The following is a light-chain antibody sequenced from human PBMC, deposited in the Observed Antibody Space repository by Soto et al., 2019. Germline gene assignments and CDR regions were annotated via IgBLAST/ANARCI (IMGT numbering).Light chain of an antibody. CDR2: LNS. V-gene: IGLV1-40*01. J-gene: IGLJ1*01. Sequence: QSVLTQPPSVSGAPGQRVTISCTGSSSNIGAGYDVHWYQQLPGTAPKLLIYLNSNRPSGVPDRFSGSKSGTSASLAITGLQADEEADYYCQSYDSRLSGYVFGTGTKLTVL. CDR1: SSNIGAGYD. CDR3: QSYDSRLSGYV.